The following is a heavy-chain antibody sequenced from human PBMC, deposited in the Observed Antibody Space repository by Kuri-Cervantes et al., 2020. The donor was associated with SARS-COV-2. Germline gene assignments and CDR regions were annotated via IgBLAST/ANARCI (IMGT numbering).Heavy chain of an antibody. CDR1: GGTFSSYA. J-gene: IGHJ4*02. D-gene: IGHD4-11*01. CDR3: ATSDYSITYDY. V-gene: IGHV1-69*05. Sequence: SVKVSCKASGGTFSSYAMSWVRQAPGQGLEWMGGIIPIFGTANYAQKFQGRVTITTDESTSTAYMELSSLRSEDTAVYYCATSDYSITYDYWGQGTLVTVSS. CDR2: IIPIFGTA.